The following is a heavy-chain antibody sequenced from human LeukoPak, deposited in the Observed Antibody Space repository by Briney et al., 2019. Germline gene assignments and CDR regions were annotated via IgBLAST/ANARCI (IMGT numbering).Heavy chain of an antibody. CDR3: ARDHHDVLTGYYSNYYNYYYMDV. D-gene: IGHD3-9*01. V-gene: IGHV3-7*01. CDR2: INEDGTEK. J-gene: IGHJ6*03. Sequence: GGFLRLSCVASGFTFNSYWMSWVRQAPGKGLEWVANINEDGTEKYYVDSVRGRFTLSRDNAENSLYLQMSSLRAEDTAVYYCARDHHDVLTGYYSNYYNYYYMDVWGKGTTVTVSS. CDR1: GFTFNSYW.